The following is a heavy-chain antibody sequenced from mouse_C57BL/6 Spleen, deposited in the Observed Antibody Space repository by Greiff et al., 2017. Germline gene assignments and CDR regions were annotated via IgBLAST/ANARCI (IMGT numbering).Heavy chain of an antibody. D-gene: IGHD4-1*01. J-gene: IGHJ2*01. CDR1: GYTFTSYW. CDR3: ARSLGLGLDY. Sequence: QVQLQQPGAELVMPGASVKLSCKASGYTFTSYWMHWVKQRPGQGLEWIGEIDPSDSYTNYNQKFKGKSTLTVDKSSSTAYMQLSSLTSEDSAVYYCARSLGLGLDYWGQGTTLTVSS. CDR2: IDPSDSYT. V-gene: IGHV1-69*01.